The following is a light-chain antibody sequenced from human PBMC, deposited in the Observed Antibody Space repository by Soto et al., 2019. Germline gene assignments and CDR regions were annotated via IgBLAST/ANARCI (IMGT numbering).Light chain of an antibody. CDR2: AAS. CDR3: QQCLTSPKT. Sequence: IVMPQSPATLSVSPGERATLSCRASQSVSSSYLAWYQQKPAQAPRLLIYAASRRAPGIPERFSGSGSGTDFTLTISRLEPEDFAVYYCQQCLTSPKTFGQGTKVDI. J-gene: IGKJ1*01. CDR1: QSVSSSY. V-gene: IGKV3-20*01.